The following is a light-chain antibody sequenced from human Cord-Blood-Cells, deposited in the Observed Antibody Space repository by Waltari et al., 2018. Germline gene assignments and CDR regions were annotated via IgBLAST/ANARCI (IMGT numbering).Light chain of an antibody. CDR1: QSISRW. J-gene: IGKJ2*01. CDR3: QQYNRYSPYT. Sequence: DIQMTQSPSTLSACVGNRVTLTRRASQSISRWLAWYQQKPGKAPKFLIYDASSLESGVPSKFSGSGSGTEFTLTSSSLQPDDFATYYCQQYNRYSPYTFGQGTKLEIK. V-gene: IGKV1-5*01. CDR2: DAS.